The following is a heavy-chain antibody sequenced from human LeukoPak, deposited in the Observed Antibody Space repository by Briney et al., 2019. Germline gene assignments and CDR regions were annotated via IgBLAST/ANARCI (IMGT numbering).Heavy chain of an antibody. J-gene: IGHJ3*02. CDR2: ISSSSSYI. D-gene: IGHD3-22*01. Sequence: GGSLRLSCAASGFTFSSYSMNWVRQAPGKGLEWVSSISSSSSYIYYADSVKGRFTISRDNAKNSLYLQMNSLRAEDTAVYYCARDVPYYDSSGYSDWVAFDTWGQGTMVTVSS. CDR1: GFTFSSYS. CDR3: ARDVPYYDSSGYSDWVAFDT. V-gene: IGHV3-21*01.